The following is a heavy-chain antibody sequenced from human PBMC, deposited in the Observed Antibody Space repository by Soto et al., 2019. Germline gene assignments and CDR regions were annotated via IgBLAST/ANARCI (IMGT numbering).Heavy chain of an antibody. CDR3: ATDDYGAYAF. CDR1: GYSFTAYY. J-gene: IGHJ4*01. CDR2: VDPRSGAT. V-gene: IGHV1-2*02. D-gene: IGHD4-17*01. Sequence: QVPLVQSGAEVKKPGASVKVSCKPFGYSFTAYYIPWVRQAPGQGLECMGWVDPRSGATKYAQRFQGRVIMTRDTPVHTVYMELSGLTSDDTAVYYCATDDYGAYAFWCQGTLVTVST.